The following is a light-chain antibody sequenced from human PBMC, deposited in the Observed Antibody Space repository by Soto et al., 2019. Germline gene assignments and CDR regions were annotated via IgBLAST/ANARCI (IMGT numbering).Light chain of an antibody. CDR1: NIGSKR. CDR3: QVWDITTDHYV. V-gene: IGLV3-21*04. J-gene: IGLJ1*01. Sequence: SYELTQPPSVSVAPEKTARLTCGGDNIGSKRVHWYRQKPGQAPVLVIYYDSDRPSGIPERFYGSNSGNTATLTINRVEAGDEDDYYCQVWDITTDHYVFGTGTKLTVL. CDR2: YDS.